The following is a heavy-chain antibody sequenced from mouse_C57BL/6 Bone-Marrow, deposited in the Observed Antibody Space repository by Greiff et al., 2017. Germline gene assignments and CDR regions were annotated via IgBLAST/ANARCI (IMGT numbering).Heavy chain of an antibody. V-gene: IGHV1-19*01. CDR2: INPYNGGT. CDR3: ASERGWLLLYYAMDY. Sequence: EVKLVESGPVLVKPGASVKMSCKASGYTFTDYYMNWVKQSHGKSLEWIGVINPYNGGTSYNQKFKGKATLTVDKSSSTAYMELNSLTSEDSAVYYCASERGWLLLYYAMDYWGQGTSVTVSS. D-gene: IGHD2-3*01. CDR1: GYTFTDYY. J-gene: IGHJ4*01.